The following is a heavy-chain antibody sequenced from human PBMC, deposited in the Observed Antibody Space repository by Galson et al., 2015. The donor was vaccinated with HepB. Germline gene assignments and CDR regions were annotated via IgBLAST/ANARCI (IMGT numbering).Heavy chain of an antibody. CDR1: GFKFTHYG. CDR3: ARTESMANYIDY. J-gene: IGHJ4*02. V-gene: IGHV1-18*01. D-gene: IGHD6-6*01. Sequence: SVKVSCKASGFKFTHYGFDWVRQAPGQGLEWLGWNSAYSGHTRYTQNFQGRVTMTTDASTTTAYMELRDLRSDDTAVYYCARTESMANYIDYWGQGTLVTVSP. CDR2: NSAYSGHT.